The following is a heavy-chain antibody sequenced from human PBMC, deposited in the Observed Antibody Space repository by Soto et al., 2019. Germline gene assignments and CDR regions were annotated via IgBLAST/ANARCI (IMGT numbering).Heavy chain of an antibody. CDR1: GYTFTFRY. J-gene: IGHJ3*02. CDR2: ITPFKSDT. D-gene: IGHD1-1*01. V-gene: IGHV1-45*02. CDR3: ARSPFAGSDAFDI. Sequence: SVKVSCKASGYTFTFRYLHWVRQAPGQALEWMGWITPFKSDTNYAQKFQDRVTITRDRSVSTAYMELSNLRSDDTAMYYCARSPFAGSDAFDIWGQGTMVT.